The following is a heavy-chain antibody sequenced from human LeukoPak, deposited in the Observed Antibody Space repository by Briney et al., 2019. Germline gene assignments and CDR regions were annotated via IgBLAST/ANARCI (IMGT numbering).Heavy chain of an antibody. Sequence: GGSLRLSCAASGFTFSSYWMHWVRQAPGKGLEWVSYISSGGSTYYADSVKGRFTISRDNSKNTLYLQMNSLRAEDTAVYYCAKVLWFGESTQNFDYWGQGTLVTVSS. CDR3: AKVLWFGESTQNFDY. D-gene: IGHD3-10*01. J-gene: IGHJ4*02. CDR2: ISSGGST. V-gene: IGHV3-23*01. CDR1: GFTFSSYW.